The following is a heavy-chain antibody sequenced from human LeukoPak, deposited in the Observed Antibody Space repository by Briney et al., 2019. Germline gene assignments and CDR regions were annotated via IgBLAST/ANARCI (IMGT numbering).Heavy chain of an antibody. V-gene: IGHV3-53*01. Sequence: GGSLRLSCAASGFTVSSNYMNWVRQAPGKGLEWGSGIYSGGSTYYADSVKGRFTISRDNSKNTLYPQMNSLRAEDTAVYYCARDSSGWYYFDHWGQGTLVTVSS. CDR3: ARDSSGWYYFDH. J-gene: IGHJ4*02. CDR1: GFTVSSNY. CDR2: IYSGGST. D-gene: IGHD6-19*01.